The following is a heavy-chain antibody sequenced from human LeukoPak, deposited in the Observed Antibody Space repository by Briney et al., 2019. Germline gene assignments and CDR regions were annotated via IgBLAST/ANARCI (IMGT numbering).Heavy chain of an antibody. CDR3: ARYCVADSCYSGLDY. CDR2: IGNSGRDT. CDR1: GFTFSSYV. V-gene: IGHV3-23*01. D-gene: IGHD2-15*01. J-gene: IGHJ4*02. Sequence: GGSLRLSCAASGFTFSSYVMTWVRQAPGRGLEWVSSIGNSGRDTYYADSMKGRFTISRDNSKSTLFLHMSSLRAGDTAIYYCARYCVADSCYSGLDYWGQGALVTVSS.